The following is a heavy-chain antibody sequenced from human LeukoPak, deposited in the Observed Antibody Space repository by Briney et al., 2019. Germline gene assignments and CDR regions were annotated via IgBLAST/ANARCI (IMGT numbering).Heavy chain of an antibody. J-gene: IGHJ4*02. CDR1: GSTFSSYW. CDR2: IKQDGSEK. V-gene: IGHV3-7*01. CDR3: ARQYNWNFVDY. Sequence: GRSLRLSCAASGSTFSSYWMSWVRQAPGKGLEWVANIKQDGSEKYYVDSVKGRFTISRDNAKNSLYLQMNSLRAEDTAVYYCARQYNWNFVDYWGQGTLVTVSS. D-gene: IGHD1-7*01.